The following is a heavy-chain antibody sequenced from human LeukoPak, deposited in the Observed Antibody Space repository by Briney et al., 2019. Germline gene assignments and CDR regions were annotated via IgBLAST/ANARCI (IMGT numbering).Heavy chain of an antibody. CDR1: GFTFSSYA. CDR2: ISGSGGST. D-gene: IGHD3-22*01. CDR3: AKVPSYYCDSSGYYPLNFDY. Sequence: PGGSLRLSCAASGFTFSSYAMSWVRQAPGKGLEWVSAISGSGGSTYYADSVKGRFTISRDNSKNKLYLQMNSLRAEDTAVYYCAKVPSYYCDSSGYYPLNFDYWGQGTLVTVSS. J-gene: IGHJ4*02. V-gene: IGHV3-23*01.